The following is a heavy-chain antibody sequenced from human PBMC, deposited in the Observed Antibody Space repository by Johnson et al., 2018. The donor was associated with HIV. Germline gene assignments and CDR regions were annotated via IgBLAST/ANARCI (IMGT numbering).Heavy chain of an antibody. V-gene: IGHV3-30*18. CDR1: GFTFSNYG. CDR2: ISYDGDNE. D-gene: IGHD1-26*01. CDR3: AKNNQVWGLLPVDAFDI. J-gene: IGHJ3*02. Sequence: QVQLVESGGGVVQPGGSLRLSCSASGFTFSNYGMQWVRQAPGKGLEWVAVISYDGDNEYYADSVKGRFTISRDNSKNTLYLQVNSLRPEDTAVYYCAKNNQVWGLLPVDAFDICGQGTLITVSS.